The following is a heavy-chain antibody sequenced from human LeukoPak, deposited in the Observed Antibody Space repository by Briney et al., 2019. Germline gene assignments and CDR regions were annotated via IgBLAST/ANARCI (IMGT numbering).Heavy chain of an antibody. Sequence: GRSLRLSCAASGFIFSSYSMNWVRQAPGKGLEWVSSISSSTIYLYYADSVKGRFTISRDNAKNSLYLQMNSLRAEDTAVYYCTRDPRHFDSCGQGTLVTVSS. CDR1: GFIFSSYS. CDR2: ISSSTIYL. CDR3: TRDPRHFDS. D-gene: IGHD6-6*01. V-gene: IGHV3-21*01. J-gene: IGHJ5*01.